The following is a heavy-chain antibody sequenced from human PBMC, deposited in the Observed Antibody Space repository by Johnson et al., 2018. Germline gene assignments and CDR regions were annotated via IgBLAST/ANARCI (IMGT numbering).Heavy chain of an antibody. J-gene: IGHJ6*02. CDR1: GFTFSSYG. Sequence: QVQLVESGGGVVQPGRSXRLSCAASGFTFSSYGMHWVRQAPGKGLEWRAVISYDGSNKYYADSVKGRFPISRNNSKNTLYLQMNILRAEDTAVYYCSKDPFSSYDFWSGGATTHGNGMDVWGQGTTVTVSS. V-gene: IGHV3-30*18. D-gene: IGHD3-3*01. CDR3: SKDPFSSYDFWSGGATTHGNGMDV. CDR2: ISYDGSNK.